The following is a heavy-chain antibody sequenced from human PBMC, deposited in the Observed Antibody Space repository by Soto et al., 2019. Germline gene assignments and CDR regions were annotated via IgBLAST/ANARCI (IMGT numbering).Heavy chain of an antibody. CDR2: VNPSGGHT. CDR1: GDTFTDYY. CDR3: ARGGHVVVVTAALVY. J-gene: IGHJ4*02. V-gene: IGHV1-46*01. D-gene: IGHD2-21*02. Sequence: QVQLMQSGAEVKKPGASVKVSCKASGDTFTDYYIHWVRQAPGQGLEWMGTVNPSGGHTTYAQHFLGRVTKTGDTSTSTLYMGLTSLTSDYTAIYYCARGGHVVVVTAALVYWGQGTLVTVSS.